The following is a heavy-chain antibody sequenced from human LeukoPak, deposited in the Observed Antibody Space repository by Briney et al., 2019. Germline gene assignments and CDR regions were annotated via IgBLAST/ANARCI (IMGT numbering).Heavy chain of an antibody. CDR3: ARRGSSARLDY. Sequence: PSETLSLTCSVSGGSISGYYWSWIRQPAGKGLEWIGRMYTSGGAYYKPSLRSRVTMSVDTSKNQISLEVQSVTAADTAVYYCARRGSSARLDYWGQGTLVTVSS. J-gene: IGHJ4*02. CDR1: GGSISGYY. CDR2: MYTSGGA. D-gene: IGHD6-6*01. V-gene: IGHV4-4*07.